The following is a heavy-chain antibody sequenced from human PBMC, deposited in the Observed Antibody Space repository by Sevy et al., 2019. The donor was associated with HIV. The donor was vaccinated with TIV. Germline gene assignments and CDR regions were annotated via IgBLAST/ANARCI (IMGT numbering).Heavy chain of an antibody. V-gene: IGHV1-18*01. CDR3: ARETVVPAAIYYYYGMDV. CDR2: ISAYNGNT. J-gene: IGHJ6*02. Sequence: ASVKVSCKASGYTFTSYGISWVRQAPGQGLEWTGWISAYNGNTNYAQKLQGRVTMTTDTSTSTAYMELRSLRSDDTAVYYCARETVVPAAIYYYYGMDVWGQGTTVTVSS. CDR1: GYTFTSYG. D-gene: IGHD2-2*01.